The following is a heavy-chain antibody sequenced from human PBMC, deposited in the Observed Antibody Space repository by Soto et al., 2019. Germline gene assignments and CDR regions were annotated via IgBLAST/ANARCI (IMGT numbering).Heavy chain of an antibody. Sequence: EVRLVESGGGLVQPGGSLRLSCAASGFTFSSDWMTWVRQAPGKGLEWVANIRKDGSKTSYLDSVRGRFTISRDNAQTSLFLQMDSLRAEDTALYYCARVASPGTSNLYFDAFDIWGQGTMVTVSS. D-gene: IGHD6-13*01. CDR3: ARVASPGTSNLYFDAFDI. V-gene: IGHV3-7*05. CDR2: IRKDGSKT. J-gene: IGHJ3*02. CDR1: GFTFSSDW.